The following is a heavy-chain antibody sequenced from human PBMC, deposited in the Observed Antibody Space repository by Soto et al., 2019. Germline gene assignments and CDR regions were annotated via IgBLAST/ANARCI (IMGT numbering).Heavy chain of an antibody. CDR2: ISYDGSNK. CDR1: GFNFSNYA. CDR3: AKPLFYSDRWYFDY. J-gene: IGHJ4*02. V-gene: IGHV3-30-3*02. D-gene: IGHD3-9*01. Sequence: GSLRLSYAASGFNFSNYAMHWVRQAPGKGLEWVAVISYDGSNKYYADSVKGRFTISRDNSKNTVYLQMNSLRPEDTAVYYCAKPLFYSDRWYFDYWGQGTPVTVSS.